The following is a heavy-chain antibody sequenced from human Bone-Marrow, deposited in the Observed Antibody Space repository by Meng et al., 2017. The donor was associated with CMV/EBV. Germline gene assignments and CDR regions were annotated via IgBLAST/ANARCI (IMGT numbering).Heavy chain of an antibody. CDR2: IVVGSGNT. CDR1: GFTFTSSA. Sequence: SVKVSCKASGFTFTSSAMQWVRQARGQRLEWIGWIVVGSGNTNYAQKFQERVTITRDMSTSTAYMELSSLRSEDTAVYYCAADRYDQDYYYYGMDVWGQGTTVTVSS. J-gene: IGHJ6*02. D-gene: IGHD1-1*01. V-gene: IGHV1-58*02. CDR3: AADRYDQDYYYYGMDV.